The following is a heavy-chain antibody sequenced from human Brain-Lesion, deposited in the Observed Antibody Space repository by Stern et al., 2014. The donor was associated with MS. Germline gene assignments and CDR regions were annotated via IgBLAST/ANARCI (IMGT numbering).Heavy chain of an antibody. CDR1: GYRFTSNW. CDR2: IWPGDSDT. CDR3: ARRGDSSSSGFDY. D-gene: IGHD6-6*01. Sequence: EVQLVESGAEVKKPGESLKISCKGSGYRFTSNWIGWVRQMPGKGLEWMGIIWPGDSDTRYSPSFKGQVTISADKSISTAYLQWSSLQASDTAMYYCARRGDSSSSGFDYWGQGTLVIVSS. V-gene: IGHV5-51*01. J-gene: IGHJ4*02.